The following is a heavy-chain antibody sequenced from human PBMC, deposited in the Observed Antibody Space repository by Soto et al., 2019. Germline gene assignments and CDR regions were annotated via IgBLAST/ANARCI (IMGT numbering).Heavy chain of an antibody. J-gene: IGHJ4*02. CDR2: IYYSGST. CDR3: ARNPYTYGGFDY. CDR1: GDSISSSSLY. Sequence: PSETLSLTCTVSGDSISSSSLYWGWIRQPPGKGLEWIGNIYYSGSTYYNPSLKSRVTMSVDTSKNQFSLNLSSVTDADTAVYYCARNPYTYGGFDYWGQGTLVTVSS. D-gene: IGHD5-18*01. V-gene: IGHV4-39*01.